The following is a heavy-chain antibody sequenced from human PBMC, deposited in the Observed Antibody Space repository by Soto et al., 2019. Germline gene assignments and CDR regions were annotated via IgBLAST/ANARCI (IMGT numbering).Heavy chain of an antibody. V-gene: IGHV3-33*01. Sequence: QVQLVESGGGVVQPGRSLRLSCAASGFTFSNSGMHWVRQAPGKGLEWVAVIWYDGSNKYYADSVKGRFTISRDNSKNXLYLQMNILRAEDTAVYFCARPLYSRSSVYYALDVWGQGTTVTVSS. CDR2: IWYDGSNK. J-gene: IGHJ6*02. CDR1: GFTFSNSG. D-gene: IGHD6-13*01. CDR3: ARPLYSRSSVYYALDV.